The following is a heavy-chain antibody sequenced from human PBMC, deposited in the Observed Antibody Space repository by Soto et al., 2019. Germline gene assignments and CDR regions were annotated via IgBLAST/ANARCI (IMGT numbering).Heavy chain of an antibody. CDR2: ISYDGSNK. CDR3: ARATNHTLYYDGMDV. Sequence: QVQLVESGGGVVQPGRSLRLSCAASGFTFSSYAMHWVRQAPGKGLEWVAVISYDGSNKYYADSVKGRFTISRDNSKNTLYLQMNSLRAEDTAVYYCARATNHTLYYDGMDVWGQGTTVTVSS. CDR1: GFTFSSYA. V-gene: IGHV3-30-3*01. J-gene: IGHJ6*02. D-gene: IGHD5-18*01.